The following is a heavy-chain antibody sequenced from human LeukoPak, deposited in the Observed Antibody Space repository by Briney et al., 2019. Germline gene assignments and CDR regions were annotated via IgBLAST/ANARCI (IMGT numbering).Heavy chain of an antibody. CDR2: ISYDGSNK. D-gene: IGHD3-10*01. J-gene: IGHJ3*02. CDR3: AKLLLWFGEVLDDAFDS. V-gene: IGHV3-30*18. CDR1: GFTFSSYG. Sequence: GRSLRLSCAASGFTFSSYGMHWVRQAPGKGLEWVAVISYDGSNKYYADSVKGRFTISRDNFKNTLYLQMNSLRAEDTAVYYCAKLLLWFGEVLDDAFDSWGQGTMVTVSS.